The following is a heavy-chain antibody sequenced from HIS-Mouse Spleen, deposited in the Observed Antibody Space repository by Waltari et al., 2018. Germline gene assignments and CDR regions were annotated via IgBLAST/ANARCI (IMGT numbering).Heavy chain of an antibody. J-gene: IGHJ4*02. Sequence: QVQLQESGPGLVKPSQTLSLTCTFSGGSISSGGSYWRWIRQPHGKGLEWIGYIYYSGSTYYNPSLKSRVTISVDTSKNQFSLKLSSVTAADTAVYYCARAVRLGVVVPRNYFDYWGQGTLVTVSS. CDR2: IYYSGST. CDR3: ARAVRLGVVVPRNYFDY. CDR1: GGSISSGGSY. V-gene: IGHV4-31*03. D-gene: IGHD3-22*01.